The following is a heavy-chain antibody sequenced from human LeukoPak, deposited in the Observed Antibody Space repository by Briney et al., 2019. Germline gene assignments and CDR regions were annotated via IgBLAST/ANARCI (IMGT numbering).Heavy chain of an antibody. CDR2: IRYDGSNK. CDR1: GFTFSSYG. D-gene: IGHD6-13*01. V-gene: IGHV3-30*02. Sequence: PGGSLRLSCAASGFTFSSYGMHWVRQAPGKGLEGVAFIRYDGSNKYYADSVKGRFTISRDNSKNTLYLQMNSLRAEDTAVYYCAKPAGYSSSWYPNFDYWGQGPLVTVSS. CDR3: AKPAGYSSSWYPNFDY. J-gene: IGHJ4*02.